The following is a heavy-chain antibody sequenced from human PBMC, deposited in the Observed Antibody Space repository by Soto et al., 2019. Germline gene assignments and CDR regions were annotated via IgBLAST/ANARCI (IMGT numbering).Heavy chain of an antibody. CDR2: ISHDGSNQ. V-gene: IGHV3-30*18. CDR3: AKETRSRAVTATRVNCMDV. CDR1: GFSFSDFG. J-gene: IGHJ6*02. D-gene: IGHD2-21*02. Sequence: QVQLVESGGGVVKPGRSLRLSCAPSGFSFSDFGMHWVRQAPGKGLEWVAAISHDGSNQYYGDSVKGRFSISRDHSNNRLYLQMNNLKVEDSAIYFCAKETRSRAVTATRVNCMDVWGQGTTVTVSS.